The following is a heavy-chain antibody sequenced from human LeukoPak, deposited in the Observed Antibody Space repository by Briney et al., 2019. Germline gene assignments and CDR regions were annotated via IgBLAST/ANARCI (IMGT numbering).Heavy chain of an antibody. CDR3: AKGRYCSSTSCYTLDY. D-gene: IGHD2-2*02. Sequence: GGSLRLSCAASGFTFSSYGMHWVRQAPGKGLEWVAVTSYDGSNKYYADSVKGRFTISRDNSKNTLYLQMNSLRAEDTAVYYCAKGRYCSSTSCYTLDYWGQGTLVTVSS. V-gene: IGHV3-30*18. CDR1: GFTFSSYG. CDR2: TSYDGSNK. J-gene: IGHJ4*02.